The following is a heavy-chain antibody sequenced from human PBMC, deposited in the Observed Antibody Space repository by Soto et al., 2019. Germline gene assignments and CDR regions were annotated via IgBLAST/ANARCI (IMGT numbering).Heavy chain of an antibody. CDR1: GGSFSGYY. CDR3: ARPRNT. J-gene: IGHJ5*02. D-gene: IGHD1-1*01. CDR2: INHSGST. V-gene: IGHV4-34*01. Sequence: PSETLSLTCAVYGGSFSGYYWSWIRQPPGKGLEWIGEINHSGSTNYNPSLKSRVTISVDTSKNQFSLKLSSVTAADTAVYYCARPRNTWGQGTLVTVSS.